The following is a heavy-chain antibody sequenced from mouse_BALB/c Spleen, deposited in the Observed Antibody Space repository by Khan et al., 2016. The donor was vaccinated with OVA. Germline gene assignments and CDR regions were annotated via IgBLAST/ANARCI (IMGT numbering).Heavy chain of an antibody. CDR2: IDPFSGGS. V-gene: IGHV1-31*01. Sequence: VQLQQSGPELMKPGASVKISCKASGYSFTSYYIHWMIQSPGNSLEWIGYIDPFSGGSTYNQKFKDKATLTVDKSSSTAYLHLSNLTSEDSAVYYGTRHGYVAWFTYWGQGTLVTVSA. CDR3: TRHGYVAWFTY. D-gene: IGHD2-2*01. J-gene: IGHJ3*01. CDR1: GYSFTSYY.